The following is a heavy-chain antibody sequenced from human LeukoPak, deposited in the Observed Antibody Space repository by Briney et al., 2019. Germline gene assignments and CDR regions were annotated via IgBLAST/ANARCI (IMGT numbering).Heavy chain of an antibody. D-gene: IGHD4-17*01. CDR3: ARSMDDYRAGCFDP. Sequence: SETLSLTCTVSGGSISSYYWSWIRQPPGKGLEWIGYIYYSGSTNYNPSLKSRVTISVDTSKNQFSLMLSSVTAADTAVYYCARSMDDYRAGCFDPWGRGTLVTVSS. V-gene: IGHV4-59*08. CDR2: IYYSGST. CDR1: GGSISSYY. J-gene: IGHJ2*01.